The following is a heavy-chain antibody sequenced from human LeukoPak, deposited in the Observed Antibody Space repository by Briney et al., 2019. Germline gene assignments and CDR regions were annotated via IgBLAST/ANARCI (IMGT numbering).Heavy chain of an antibody. J-gene: IGHJ4*02. CDR1: GFTFSGSA. CDR2: IRSKANSYAT. Sequence: GGSLRLSCAAYGFTFSGSAMHWVRQASGKGLEWVGRIRSKANSYATAYAASVKGRFTISRDDSKNTLYLQMNSLRAEDTALYYCAKDSRRYNILTGYYSGGTGYFDFWGQGTLVTVSS. CDR3: AKDSRRYNILTGYYSGGTGYFDF. V-gene: IGHV3-73*01. D-gene: IGHD3-9*01.